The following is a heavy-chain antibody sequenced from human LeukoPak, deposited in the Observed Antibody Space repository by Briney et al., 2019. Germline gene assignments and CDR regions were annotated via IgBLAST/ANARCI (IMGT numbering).Heavy chain of an antibody. CDR2: INNSKMTNHKRST. Sequence: GDSLTLSCTTSGFIFSNYRMDWVRQAPGKGLEWVSSINNSKMTNHKRSTDYADSETVGTTIHRDALQHSPYIQMNSLRVEDTAVYYWVREHYDVLGFLDGPRRRGSGMGESRNGFDVWGQGTLVTVS. CDR1: GFIFSNYR. J-gene: IGHJ3*01. V-gene: IGHV3-21*06. CDR3: VREHYDVLGFLDGPRRRGSGMGESRNGFDV. D-gene: IGHD3/OR15-3a*01.